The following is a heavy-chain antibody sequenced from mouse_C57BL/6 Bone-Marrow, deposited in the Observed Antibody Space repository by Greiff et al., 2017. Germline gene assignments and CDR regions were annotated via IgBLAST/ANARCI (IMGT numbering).Heavy chain of an antibody. Sequence: QQSCKASGYTFTSYWMQWVKQRPGQGLAWIGEIDPSDSYTNYNQKFKGKATLTVDTSSSTAYMQLSSLTSEDSAVYYCASAITTVVATDWYFDVWGTGTTVTVSS. D-gene: IGHD1-1*01. CDR3: ASAITTVVATDWYFDV. CDR1: GYTFTSYW. J-gene: IGHJ1*03. V-gene: IGHV1-50*01. CDR2: IDPSDSYT.